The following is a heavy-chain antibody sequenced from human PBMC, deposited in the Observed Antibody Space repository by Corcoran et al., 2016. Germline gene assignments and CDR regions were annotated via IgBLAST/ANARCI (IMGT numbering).Heavy chain of an antibody. CDR1: GYTFTSYY. CDR3: ARDGRDGSGDYGMDV. D-gene: IGHD3-10*01. CDR2: INPSGGST. V-gene: IGHV1-46*01. Sequence: QVQLVQSGAEVKKPGASVKVSCKASGYTFTSYYMHWVRQAPGQGLEWMGIINPSGGSTSYAQKFQGRVTMTRDTSTSTVYMELSSLRSEDTAVYYCARDGRDGSGDYGMDVGGQGTTVTVSS. J-gene: IGHJ6*02.